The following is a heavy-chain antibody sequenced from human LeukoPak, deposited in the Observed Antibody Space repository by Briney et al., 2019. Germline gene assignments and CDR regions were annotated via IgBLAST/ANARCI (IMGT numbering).Heavy chain of an antibody. J-gene: IGHJ5*01. D-gene: IGHD3-9*01. CDR1: GYTFTSYA. Sequence: ASVKVSCKASGYTFTSYAMHWVRQAPGQGLEWMGWINTNTGNPTYSQGFTGRFVFSLDTSVSTACLQISSLKAEDTALYYCVRGIVTTGYFNSRGQRALVTVSS. CDR2: INTNTGNP. CDR3: VRGIVTTGYFNS. V-gene: IGHV7-4-1*02.